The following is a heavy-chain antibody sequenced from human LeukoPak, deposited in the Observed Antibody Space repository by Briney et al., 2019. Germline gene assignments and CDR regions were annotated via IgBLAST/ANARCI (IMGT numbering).Heavy chain of an antibody. CDR3: AKELNAYGSGSYPALFDY. CDR2: IRYDGSNK. J-gene: IGHJ4*02. D-gene: IGHD3-10*01. CDR1: GFTFSSYG. V-gene: IGHV3-30*02. Sequence: GGSLRLSCAASGFTFSSYGMHWVRQAPGKGLEWVAFIRYDGSNKYYADSVKGRFTISRDNSKNTLYLQMNSLRAEDTAVYYCAKELNAYGSGSYPALFDYWGQGTLVTVSS.